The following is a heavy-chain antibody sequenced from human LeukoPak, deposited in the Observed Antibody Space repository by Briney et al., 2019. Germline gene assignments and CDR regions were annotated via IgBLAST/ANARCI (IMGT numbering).Heavy chain of an antibody. CDR2: INPNSGGT. J-gene: IGHJ5*02. CDR1: GYTFTGYY. CDR3: ARDRITMVRGYNNWFDP. D-gene: IGHD3-10*01. Sequence: ASAKVSCKASGYTFTGYYMHWVRQAPGQGLEWMGWINPNSGGTNYAQKFQGRVTMTRDTSISTAYMELSRLRSDDTAVYYCARDRITMVRGYNNWFDPWGQGTLVTVSS. V-gene: IGHV1-2*02.